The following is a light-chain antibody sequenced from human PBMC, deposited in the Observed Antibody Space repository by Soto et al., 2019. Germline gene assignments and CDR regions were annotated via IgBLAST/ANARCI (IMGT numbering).Light chain of an antibody. CDR2: EVS. J-gene: IGLJ1*01. CDR3: SSYTTSSTLLYV. CDR1: SSDVGGYNS. V-gene: IGLV2-14*01. Sequence: QSALTQPASVFGSPGQSITISCTGTSSDVGGYNSVSWYQQHPGKAPKLMIYEVSNRPSGVSNRFSGSKSGNTASLTISGLQAEDEADYYCSSYTTSSTLLYVFGTGTKLTVL.